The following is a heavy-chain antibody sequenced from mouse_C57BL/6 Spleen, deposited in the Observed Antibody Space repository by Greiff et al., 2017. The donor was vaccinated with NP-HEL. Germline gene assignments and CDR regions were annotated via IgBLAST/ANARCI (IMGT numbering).Heavy chain of an antibody. CDR1: GFTFTDYY. D-gene: IGHD6-1*01. J-gene: IGHJ2*01. CDR3: ARYISLRYFDY. Sequence: EVNVVESGGGLVQPGGSLSLSCAASGFTFTDYYMSWVRQPPGKALEWLGFIRNKANGYTTEYSASVKGRFTISRDNSQSILYLQMNALRAEDSATYYCARYISLRYFDYWGQGTTLTVSS. V-gene: IGHV7-3*01. CDR2: IRNKANGYTT.